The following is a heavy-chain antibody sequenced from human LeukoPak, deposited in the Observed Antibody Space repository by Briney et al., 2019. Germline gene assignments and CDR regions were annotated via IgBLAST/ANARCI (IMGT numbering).Heavy chain of an antibody. J-gene: IGHJ4*02. D-gene: IGHD3-22*01. Sequence: SETLSLTCTVSGGSISSSSYYWGWIRQPPGTGLEWIGSIYYSGSTYYNPSLKSRVTISVDTSKNQFSLKLSSVTAADTAVYYCARYYDSSGYSPSGVDYWGQGTLVTVSS. V-gene: IGHV4-39*01. CDR2: IYYSGST. CDR3: ARYYDSSGYSPSGVDY. CDR1: GGSISSSSYY.